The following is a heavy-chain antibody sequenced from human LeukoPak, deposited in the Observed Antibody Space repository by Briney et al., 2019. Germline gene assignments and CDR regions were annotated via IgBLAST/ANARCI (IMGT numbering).Heavy chain of an antibody. J-gene: IGHJ4*02. CDR1: GYTSTAYF. CDR3: ARANFLYCSSSTCRFDY. V-gene: IGHV1-2*02. Sequence: ASVRVSCTASGYTSTAYFMHCVPQAPGQGFEWMGWINPNDGVTNYAQKFQGRVTMTRDTTISTAHMEVSRMRSDDTAVYYCARANFLYCSSSTCRFDYWGQGTLVTVSS. CDR2: INPNDGVT. D-gene: IGHD2-2*01.